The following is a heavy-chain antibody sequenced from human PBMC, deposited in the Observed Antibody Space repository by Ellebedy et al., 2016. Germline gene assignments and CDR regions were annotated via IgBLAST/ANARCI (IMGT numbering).Heavy chain of an antibody. D-gene: IGHD4-17*01. Sequence: GESLKISCKGSGYSFTSYWIGWVRQMPGKGLEWMGIIYPGDSDTRYSPSFQGQVTISADKSISTAYLQWSSLKASDTAMYYCARIDDYGDFLDAFDIWGQGTMVTVSS. V-gene: IGHV5-51*01. CDR2: IYPGDSDT. J-gene: IGHJ3*02. CDR3: ARIDDYGDFLDAFDI. CDR1: GYSFTSYW.